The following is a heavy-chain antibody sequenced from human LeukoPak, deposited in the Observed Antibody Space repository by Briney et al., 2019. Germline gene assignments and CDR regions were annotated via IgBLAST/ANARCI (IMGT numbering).Heavy chain of an antibody. CDR3: AKDARRTSGWYFFDY. J-gene: IGHJ4*02. V-gene: IGHV3-48*03. Sequence: GGSLRLSCTASGFTFSSYEMNWVRQAPGKGLEWVSYISSSGTTIYYADSVKGRFTISRDSAKNSLYLQMNSLRAEDTAVYYCAKDARRTSGWYFFDYWGQGSLVTVSS. CDR1: GFTFSSYE. CDR2: ISSSGTTI. D-gene: IGHD6-19*01.